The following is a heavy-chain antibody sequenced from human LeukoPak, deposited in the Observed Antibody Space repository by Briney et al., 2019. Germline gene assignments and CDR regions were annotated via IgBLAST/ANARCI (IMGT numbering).Heavy chain of an antibody. CDR1: GFTFSTYW. CDR3: AKALYSSSHTGFDY. J-gene: IGHJ4*02. V-gene: IGHV3-7*03. CDR2: IKEDGSEK. D-gene: IGHD6-13*01. Sequence: PGGSLRLSCAASGFTFSTYWMSWVRQAPGKGLEWVANIKEDGSEKDYGDSVKGRFTISRDNAKNSLYLEMNSLRVEDTALYYCAKALYSSSHTGFDYWGQGTLVTVSS.